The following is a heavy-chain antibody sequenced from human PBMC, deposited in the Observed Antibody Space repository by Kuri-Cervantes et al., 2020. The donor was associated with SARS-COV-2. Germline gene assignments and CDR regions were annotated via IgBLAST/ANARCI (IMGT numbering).Heavy chain of an antibody. CDR3: ASGYRGRGFDI. CDR1: GFTFTSHA. Sequence: GESLKISCAVSGFTFTSHAMHWVRQAPGKGLEWVSSISSSSSYIYYADSVKGRFTISRDNAKNSLYLQMNSLRAEDTAVYYCASGYRGRGFDIWGQGTMVTVSS. J-gene: IGHJ3*02. D-gene: IGHD5-18*01. CDR2: ISSSSSYI. V-gene: IGHV3-21*01.